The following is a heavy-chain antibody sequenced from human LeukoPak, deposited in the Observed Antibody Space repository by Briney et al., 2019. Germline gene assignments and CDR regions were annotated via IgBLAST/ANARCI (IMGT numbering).Heavy chain of an antibody. D-gene: IGHD6-13*01. CDR2: IWYDGSNK. V-gene: IGHV3-33*01. Sequence: GGSLRLSCAASGFTFSSYGMHWVRQAPGKGLEWVAVIWYDGSNKYYADSVKGRFTISRDNSKNTLYLQMNSLRAEDTAVYYCARGGGSSSWFGDYWGQGTLVTVSS. CDR1: GFTFSSYG. J-gene: IGHJ4*02. CDR3: ARGGGSSSWFGDY.